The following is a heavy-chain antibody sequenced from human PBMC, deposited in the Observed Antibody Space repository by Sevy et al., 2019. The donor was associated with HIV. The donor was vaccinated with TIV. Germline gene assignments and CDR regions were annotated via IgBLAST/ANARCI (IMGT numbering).Heavy chain of an antibody. Sequence: GGYLRLSCAVSGFTFDEYAMHWVRQAPGKGLEWVSGISWDSGTIDYADSVKGRFTISRDNAKNSLYLQVNSLRVEDTAFYYCAKDKGAWGSGSGNGMDVWGQGTTVTVSS. CDR3: AKDKGAWGSGSGNGMDV. CDR2: ISWDSGTI. J-gene: IGHJ6*02. CDR1: GFTFDEYA. D-gene: IGHD3-10*01. V-gene: IGHV3-9*01.